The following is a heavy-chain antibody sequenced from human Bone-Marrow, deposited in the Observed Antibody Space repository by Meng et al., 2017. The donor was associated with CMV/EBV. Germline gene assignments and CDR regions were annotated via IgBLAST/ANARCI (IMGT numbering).Heavy chain of an antibody. Sequence: GSISSSSYYWGWIRQPPGKGLEWIGSIYYSGSTYYNPSLKSRVTISVDTSKNQFSLKLSSVTAADTAAYYCARDHPISITNYYFDYWGQGTLVTVSS. CDR2: IYYSGST. V-gene: IGHV4-39*07. J-gene: IGHJ4*02. CDR1: GSISSSSYY. CDR3: ARDHPISITNYYFDY. D-gene: IGHD3-10*01.